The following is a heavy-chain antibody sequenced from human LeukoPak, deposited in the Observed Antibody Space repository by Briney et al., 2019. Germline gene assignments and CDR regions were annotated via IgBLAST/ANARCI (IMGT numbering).Heavy chain of an antibody. CDR1: GGSISSYY. CDR2: IYYSGST. Sequence: SETLSLTCTVSGGSISSYYWSWIRQPPGKGLEWIGYIYYSGSTNYNPSLKSRVTISVDTSKNQFSLKLSSVTAADTAVYYCARGWGISYFDYWGQGTLVTVSS. V-gene: IGHV4-59*01. J-gene: IGHJ4*02. CDR3: ARGWGISYFDY. D-gene: IGHD3-16*01.